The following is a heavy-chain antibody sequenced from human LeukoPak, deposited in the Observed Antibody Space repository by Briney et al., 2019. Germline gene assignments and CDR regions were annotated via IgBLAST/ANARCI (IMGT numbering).Heavy chain of an antibody. CDR3: AKGISGDGYNFEWGKDY. D-gene: IGHD5-24*01. V-gene: IGHV3-23*01. CDR1: GFTFGDYI. CDR2: VSGIGTST. J-gene: IGHJ4*02. Sequence: GGSLRLSCAASGFTFGDYIMSWVRQAPGKGLEWIAAVSGIGTSTYYADSVKGQFTISRDNSKNTVYLQMNSLRAEDTAVYYCAKGISGDGYNFEWGKDYWGQGTLVTVSS.